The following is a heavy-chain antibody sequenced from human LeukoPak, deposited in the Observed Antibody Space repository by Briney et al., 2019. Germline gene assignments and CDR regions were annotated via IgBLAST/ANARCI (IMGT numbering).Heavy chain of an antibody. Sequence: PGGSLRLSCAASGFTVSSNYMSWVRQAPGQGLEWVSTISGSGGSTYYADSVKGRFTISRDNSKNTLYLQMNSLRADDTAVYYCAKGAAAAGIFDYWGQGTLVTVSS. CDR2: ISGSGGST. D-gene: IGHD6-13*01. CDR1: GFTVSSNY. V-gene: IGHV3-23*01. J-gene: IGHJ4*02. CDR3: AKGAAAAGIFDY.